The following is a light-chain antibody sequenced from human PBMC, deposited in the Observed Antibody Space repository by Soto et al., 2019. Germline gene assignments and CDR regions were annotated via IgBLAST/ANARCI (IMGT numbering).Light chain of an antibody. CDR1: SSDLGGSNY. CDR2: EVT. CDR3: SSYTGTNTPVV. Sequence: QSALTQPASVSGSPGQSITISCTGTSSDLGGSNYVSWYQQHPGKAPKLLIYEVTNRPSGVSHRFSGSKSGNTSSLTISGLQAEDEADYYCSSYTGTNTPVVFGGGTTLTVL. V-gene: IGLV2-14*01. J-gene: IGLJ2*01.